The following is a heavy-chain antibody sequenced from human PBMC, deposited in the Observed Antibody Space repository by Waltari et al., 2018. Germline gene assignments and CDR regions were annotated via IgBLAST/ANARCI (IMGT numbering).Heavy chain of an antibody. CDR1: GYSFTSYW. J-gene: IGHJ3*02. CDR3: ARRPGRTDPHDAFDI. D-gene: IGHD2-8*02. Sequence: EVQLVQSGAEVKKPGESLKISCKGSGYSFTSYWIGWVRQMPGKGLEWMGIIYPGDSDTRYSPSFQGQVTISADKSISTAYLQWSNLKASDTAMYYCARRPGRTDPHDAFDIWGQGTMVTVSS. CDR2: IYPGDSDT. V-gene: IGHV5-51*01.